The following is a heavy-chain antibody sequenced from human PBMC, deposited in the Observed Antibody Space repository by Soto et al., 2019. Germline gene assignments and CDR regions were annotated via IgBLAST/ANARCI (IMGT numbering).Heavy chain of an antibody. CDR1: GYSFTSYW. V-gene: IGHV5-51*01. J-gene: IGHJ6*02. CDR3: AIKSKYFYGSGRKYYYYYGMDV. CDR2: IYPGDSDT. Sequence: PGESLKISCKGSGYSFTSYWIGWVRQMPGKGLEWMGIIYPGDSDTRYSPSFQGQVTISADKSISTAYLQWSSLKASDSAMYYCAIKSKYFYGSGRKYYYYYGMDVWGQGTTVTVSS. D-gene: IGHD3-10*01.